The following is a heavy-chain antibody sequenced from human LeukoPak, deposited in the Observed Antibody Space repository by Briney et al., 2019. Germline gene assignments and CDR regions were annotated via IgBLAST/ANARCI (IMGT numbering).Heavy chain of an antibody. CDR1: GFTFSRYG. D-gene: IGHD6-13*01. Sequence: GGSLRLSCVASGFTFSRYGMHWVRQAPGKGLEWVAVIWYDGINKYDADSVKGRFTISRDNSKNTLYLQMNSLRAEDTAVYYCARGGALSSSWYRYFDYWGQGTLVTVSS. CDR3: ARGGALSSSWYRYFDY. J-gene: IGHJ4*02. V-gene: IGHV3-33*01. CDR2: IWYDGINK.